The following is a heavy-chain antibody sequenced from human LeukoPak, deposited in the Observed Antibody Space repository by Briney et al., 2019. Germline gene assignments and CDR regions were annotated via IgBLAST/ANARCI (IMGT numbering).Heavy chain of an antibody. CDR2: IYTSGST. CDR3: TRDTGTTGEVKFDP. Sequence: ASETLSLTCTVSGGSISSYYWSWIRQPAGKGLEWIGRIYTSGSTTYNPSLKSRVTMSVDTSKSQFSLNLMSVTAADTAVYYCTRDTGTTGEVKFDPWGQGTLVTVSS. D-gene: IGHD4-17*01. V-gene: IGHV4-4*07. J-gene: IGHJ5*02. CDR1: GGSISSYY.